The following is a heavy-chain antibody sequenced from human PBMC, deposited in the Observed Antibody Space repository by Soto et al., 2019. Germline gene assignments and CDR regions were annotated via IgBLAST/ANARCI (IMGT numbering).Heavy chain of an antibody. CDR2: IYHSGST. D-gene: IGHD1-1*01. CDR3: ARDRDWNHYYGVDV. Sequence: PSETLSLTCAVSGGSISSSNWWSWVRQPPGKGLEWIGEIYHSGSTNYNPSLKSRVTISVDKSKNQFSLKLSSVTAADTAVYYCARDRDWNHYYGVDVWGQGTTVTVSS. CDR1: GGSISSSNW. V-gene: IGHV4-4*02. J-gene: IGHJ6*02.